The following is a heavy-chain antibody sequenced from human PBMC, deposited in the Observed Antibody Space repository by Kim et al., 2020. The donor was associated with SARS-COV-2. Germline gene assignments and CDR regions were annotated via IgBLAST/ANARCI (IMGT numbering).Heavy chain of an antibody. V-gene: IGHV4-59*01. Sequence: NYTPSLKSRVTISVDTSKNQFSLRLSAVTAADTAVYYCARDRLTMGWFFPWGQGTLVTVSS. J-gene: IGHJ5*02. D-gene: IGHD3-10*01. CDR3: ARDRLTMGWFFP.